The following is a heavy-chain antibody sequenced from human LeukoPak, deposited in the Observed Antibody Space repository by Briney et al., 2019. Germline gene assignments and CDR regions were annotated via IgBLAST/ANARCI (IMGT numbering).Heavy chain of an antibody. V-gene: IGHV4-61*02. CDR2: ISSSGNT. J-gene: IGHJ3*02. D-gene: IGHD3-22*01. CDR3: ARGPYSYDSSGAFDI. Sequence: PSETLSLTCTVSGDSISSGDYYWSWIRQPAGKGLEWIGRISSSGNTNYNPSLKSRVTISVDTSKNQFSLKLSSVTAADTAVYFCARGPYSYDSSGAFDIWGQGTTVTVSS. CDR1: GDSISSGDYY.